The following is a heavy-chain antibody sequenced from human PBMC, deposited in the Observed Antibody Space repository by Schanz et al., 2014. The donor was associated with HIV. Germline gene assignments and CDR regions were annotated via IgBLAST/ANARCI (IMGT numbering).Heavy chain of an antibody. V-gene: IGHV3-15*01. CDR3: ATENLRS. CDR1: GLSFSDAW. Sequence: EVQLAESGGGLVKPGGSLRLSCAASGLSFSDAWMSWVRQVPGKGLEWVGQTKGRSRAGEMDYAAPVKGRFTISRDDSKNTLYLQMKSLKTDDTAIYYCATENLRSWGQGTLVTVSS. J-gene: IGHJ4*02. CDR2: TKGRSRAGEM.